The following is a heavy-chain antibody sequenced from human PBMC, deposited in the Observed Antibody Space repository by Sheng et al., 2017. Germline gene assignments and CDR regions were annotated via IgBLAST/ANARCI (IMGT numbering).Heavy chain of an antibody. CDR1: GGSISSSSYY. CDR2: IYYSGST. Sequence: QLQLQESGPGLVKPSETLSLTCTVSGGSISSSSYYWGWIRQPPGKGLEWIGSIYYSGSTYYNPSLKSRVTISVDTSKNQFSLKLSSVTAADTAVYYCARGSAASFWFDPVGPGNPGHRLL. D-gene: IGHD2-2*01. J-gene: IGHJ5*02. V-gene: IGHV4-39*07. CDR3: ARGSAASFWFDP.